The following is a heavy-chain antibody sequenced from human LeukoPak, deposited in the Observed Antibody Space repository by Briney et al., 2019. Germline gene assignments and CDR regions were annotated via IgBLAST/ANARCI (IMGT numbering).Heavy chain of an antibody. Sequence: APVKVSCKASGYTFTGYYMHWVRQAPGQGLEWMGWISAYNGNTNYAQKLQGRVTMTTDTSTSTAYMELRSLRSDDTAVYYCVRVFDYWGQGTLVTVSS. CDR1: GYTFTGYY. J-gene: IGHJ4*02. V-gene: IGHV1-18*04. CDR2: ISAYNGNT. D-gene: IGHD3-3*01. CDR3: VRVFDY.